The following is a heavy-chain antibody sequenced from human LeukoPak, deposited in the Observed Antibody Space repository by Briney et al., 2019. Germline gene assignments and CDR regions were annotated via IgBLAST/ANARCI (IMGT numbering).Heavy chain of an antibody. D-gene: IGHD3-10*01. J-gene: IGHJ4*02. V-gene: IGHV3-48*01. CDR2: ISTSGSIE. CDR3: ANQGSGSYPNLDY. Sequence: GGSLRLSCAASRFTFRSYSFNWVRQAPGKGLEWLSYISTSGSIEEYLDSVKGRFTISRDNDNNLVYLQMNSLRVEDTAVYYCANQGSGSYPNLDYWGQGTLVTVSS. CDR1: RFTFRSYS.